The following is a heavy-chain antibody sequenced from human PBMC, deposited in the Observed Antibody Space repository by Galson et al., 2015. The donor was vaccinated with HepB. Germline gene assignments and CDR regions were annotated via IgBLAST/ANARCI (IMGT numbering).Heavy chain of an antibody. J-gene: IGHJ5*01. CDR1: GDSFSIYA. D-gene: IGHD3-3*01. CDR3: ARADDFWSGYRDAGTSRWFDS. CDR2: ISPMVGIP. Sequence: SVKVSCKASGDSFSIYAMSWVRQAPGQGLEWMGGISPMVGIPNYAQKFQDRVPITANNSTGTAFMALSSLSTEDTAVYYCARADDFWSGYRDAGTSRWFDSWGQGTLVIVSS. V-gene: IGHV1-69*10.